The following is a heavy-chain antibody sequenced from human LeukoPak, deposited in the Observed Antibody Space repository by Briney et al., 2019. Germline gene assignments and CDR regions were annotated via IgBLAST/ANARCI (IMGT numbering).Heavy chain of an antibody. J-gene: IGHJ3*02. CDR3: AKLVGATTAFDI. V-gene: IGHV3-30*02. CDR1: RFTFSSYG. D-gene: IGHD1-26*01. CDR2: KRYDGSNK. Sequence: GGSLRLSCAASRFTFSSYGMHWVRQAPGKGLEWVAFKRYDGSNKYYADSVKGRLTISRDNSKNTLYLQMNSLRAEDTAVYYCAKLVGATTAFDIWGQGTMVTVSS.